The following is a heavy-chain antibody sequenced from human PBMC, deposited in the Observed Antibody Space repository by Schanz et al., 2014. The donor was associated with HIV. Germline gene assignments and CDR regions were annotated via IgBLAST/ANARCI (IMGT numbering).Heavy chain of an antibody. Sequence: QVQLVESGGGVVQPGRSLRLSCAASGFTFRSSVMHWVRQAPGKGLEWVAVIATDGSARYYADSVKGRFTISRDNSKNTVDLHMSSLRAEDTAVYFCAKDRTDSGWYKEGPRELGEWGQGTLVTVSS. CDR1: GFTFRSSV. CDR3: AKDRTDSGWYKEGPRELGE. D-gene: IGHD6-19*01. V-gene: IGHV3-30-3*01. CDR2: IATDGSAR. J-gene: IGHJ4*02.